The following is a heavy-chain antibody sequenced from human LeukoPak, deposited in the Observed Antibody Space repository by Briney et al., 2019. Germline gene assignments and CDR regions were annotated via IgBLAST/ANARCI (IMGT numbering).Heavy chain of an antibody. CDR1: GGSISSYY. V-gene: IGHV4-59*12. J-gene: IGHJ4*02. CDR3: ARGYYDSSGYYYDFLYYFDY. D-gene: IGHD3-22*01. CDR2: IYYSGST. Sequence: SETLSLTCTVSGGSISSYYWSWIRQPPGKGLEWIGYIYYSGSTNYNPSLKSRVTISVDTSKNQFSLKLSSVTAADTAVYYCARGYYDSSGYYYDFLYYFDYWGQGTLVTVSS.